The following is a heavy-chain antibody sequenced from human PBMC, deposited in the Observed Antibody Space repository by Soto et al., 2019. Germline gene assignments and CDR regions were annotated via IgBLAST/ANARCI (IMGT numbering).Heavy chain of an antibody. V-gene: IGHV4-59*01. D-gene: IGHD3-22*01. CDR2: IYYSGST. CDR1: GGSISSYY. Sequence: SETLSLTCTVSGGSISSYYWSWIRQPPGKGLEWIGYIYYSGSTNYNPSLKSRVTISVDTSKNQFSLKLSSVTAADTAVYYCARDLADYYDSSGYGLDVWGQGTLVTVSS. CDR3: ARDLADYYDSSGYGLDV. J-gene: IGHJ4*01.